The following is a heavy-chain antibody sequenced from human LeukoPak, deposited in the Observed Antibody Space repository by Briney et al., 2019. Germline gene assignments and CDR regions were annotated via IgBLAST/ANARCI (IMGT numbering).Heavy chain of an antibody. V-gene: IGHV3-33*01. D-gene: IGHD6-19*01. CDR3: ARKGSSGWSYFAY. Sequence: GSLRLSCAASGFTFNSYGMDWVRQAPGKGLGGVAVIWYDGSNKYYADSVKGRFTISRDNSKNTLYLQMNSLRAEDTAVYYCARKGSSGWSYFAYWGQGTLVTVSS. J-gene: IGHJ4*02. CDR2: IWYDGSNK. CDR1: GFTFNSYG.